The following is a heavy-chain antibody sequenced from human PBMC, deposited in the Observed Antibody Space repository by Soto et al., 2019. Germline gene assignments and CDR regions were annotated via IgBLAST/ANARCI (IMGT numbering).Heavy chain of an antibody. CDR1: GGSFSGYY. Sequence: SETLSLTCAVYGGSFSGYYWSWIRQPPGKGLEWIGEINHSGSTNYNPSLKSRVTISVDTSKNQFSLKPSSVTAADTAVYYCARGGPIITIFGVVIIKRNWFDPWGQGTLVTVS. CDR3: ARGGPIITIFGVVIIKRNWFDP. CDR2: INHSGST. V-gene: IGHV4-34*01. J-gene: IGHJ5*02. D-gene: IGHD3-3*01.